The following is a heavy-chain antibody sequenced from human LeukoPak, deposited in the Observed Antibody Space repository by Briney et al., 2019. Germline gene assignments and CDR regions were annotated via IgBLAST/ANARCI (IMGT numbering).Heavy chain of an antibody. CDR3: ARDLVYGGGLYGMDV. Sequence: GGSLRLSCAASGFTFSSYAMHWVRQAPGKGLEWVAVISYDGSNKYYADSVKGRFTISRDNSKNTLYLQMNSLRAEDTAVYYCARDLVYGGGLYGMDVWGQGTTVTVSS. J-gene: IGHJ6*02. D-gene: IGHD5/OR15-5a*01. V-gene: IGHV3-30-3*01. CDR2: ISYDGSNK. CDR1: GFTFSSYA.